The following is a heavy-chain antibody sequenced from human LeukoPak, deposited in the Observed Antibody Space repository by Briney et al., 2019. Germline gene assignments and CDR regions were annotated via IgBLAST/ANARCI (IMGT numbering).Heavy chain of an antibody. CDR3: AKGGKWDVTPFDY. Sequence: GGSLRLSCAASRFTFSSYVMGWVRQAPGKGLECVSAISGGGGSTYYADSVKGRFTISRDNSKNTLYLQVNSLRAEDTAVYYCAKGGKWDVTPFDYWGQGTLVTVSS. J-gene: IGHJ4*02. CDR2: ISGGGGST. CDR1: RFTFSSYV. V-gene: IGHV3-23*01. D-gene: IGHD1-26*01.